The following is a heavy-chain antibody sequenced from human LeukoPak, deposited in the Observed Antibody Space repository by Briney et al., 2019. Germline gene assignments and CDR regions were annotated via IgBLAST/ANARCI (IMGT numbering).Heavy chain of an antibody. Sequence: SVKVSCKASGGTFSSYAISWVRQAPGQGLEWMGGIIPIFGTANYAQKFQGRVTITTDESTSTAYMELSSLRPEDTAVYYCTKDLGTEYNIFDYWGQGTLVTVSS. CDR3: TKDLGTEYNIFDY. D-gene: IGHD3-9*01. CDR1: GGTFSSYA. V-gene: IGHV1-69*05. J-gene: IGHJ4*02. CDR2: IIPIFGTA.